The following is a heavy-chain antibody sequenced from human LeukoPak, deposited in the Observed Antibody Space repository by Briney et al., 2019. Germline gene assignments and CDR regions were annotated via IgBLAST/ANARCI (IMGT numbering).Heavy chain of an antibody. CDR3: ARIFRYQLVDYYALDV. D-gene: IGHD2-2*01. CDR2: ISSRSTYI. Sequence: GGSLRLSCAASGFTFSRYWMSWVRQAPGKGLEWVSAISSRSTYIYYADSVKGRFTISRDNAKNSVSLQMNSLRAEDTAVYYCARIFRYQLVDYYALDVWGQGTTVTVSS. J-gene: IGHJ6*02. CDR1: GFTFSRYW. V-gene: IGHV3-21*01.